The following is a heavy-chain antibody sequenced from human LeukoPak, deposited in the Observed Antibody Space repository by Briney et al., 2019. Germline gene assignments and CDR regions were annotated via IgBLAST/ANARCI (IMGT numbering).Heavy chain of an antibody. D-gene: IGHD6-19*01. V-gene: IGHV5-51*01. CDR3: VRQFAVSSAWTFDY. CDR1: GYTFTRYW. J-gene: IGHJ4*02. CDR2: IYPGDSDV. Sequence: GESLKISCEGSGYTFTRYWIGWVRQMPGKGLELMGIIYPGDSDVRYSPSFQGQVTVSADKSINTAYLQWSSLKASDTAMYYCVRQFAVSSAWTFDYWGQGALVT.